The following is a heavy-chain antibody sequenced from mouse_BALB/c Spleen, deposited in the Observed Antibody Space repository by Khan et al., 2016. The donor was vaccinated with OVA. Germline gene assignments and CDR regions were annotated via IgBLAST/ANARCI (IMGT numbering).Heavy chain of an antibody. J-gene: IGHJ4*01. CDR1: GYSITSDYA. CDR3: ARDGSRYNYAMDY. CDR2: ISSSGST. D-gene: IGHD2-3*01. Sequence: DVQLVESGPGLVKPSQSLSLTCTVTGYSITSDYAWNWIRQFPGNKLEWMGSISSSGSTNYNPALKSRISITRDTSKNQFFLQLNSVTTEDTATYYCARDGSRYNYAMDYWGQGTSVTVSS. V-gene: IGHV3-2*02.